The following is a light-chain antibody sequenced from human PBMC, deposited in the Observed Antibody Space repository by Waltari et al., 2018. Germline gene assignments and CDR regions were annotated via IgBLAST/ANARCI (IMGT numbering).Light chain of an antibody. CDR3: QQRSNWPELT. CDR1: QSVGTS. J-gene: IGKJ4*01. CDR2: DAS. Sequence: EIVLTQSPATLSLSPGERDTVSCRASQSVGTSLAWYQQIPGQAPRLLIYDASNRATGIPARFSGVGSGTDFTVTISSLEPEDFAVYYCQQRSNWPELTFGVGTKVQIK. V-gene: IGKV3-11*01.